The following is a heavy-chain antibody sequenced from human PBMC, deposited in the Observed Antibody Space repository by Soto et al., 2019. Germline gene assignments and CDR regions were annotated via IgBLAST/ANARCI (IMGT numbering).Heavy chain of an antibody. Sequence: QVQLVESGGGVVQPGRSLRLSCAASGFTFSSYGMHWVRQAPGKGLEWVAVISYDGSNKYYADSVKGRFTISRDNSKNTRYLHMKSLTAEDTGVYYCAKDRPYCISASCYAYYYGMDVWGQGTTVTVSS. J-gene: IGHJ6*02. CDR2: ISYDGSNK. D-gene: IGHD2-2*01. CDR3: AKDRPYCISASCYAYYYGMDV. CDR1: GFTFSSYG. V-gene: IGHV3-30*18.